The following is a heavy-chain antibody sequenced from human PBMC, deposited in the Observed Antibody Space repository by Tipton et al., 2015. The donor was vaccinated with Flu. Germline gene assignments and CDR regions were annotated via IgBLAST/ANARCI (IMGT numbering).Heavy chain of an antibody. CDR2: INYSGST. CDR1: GGSINNYY. J-gene: IGHJ4*02. D-gene: IGHD6-19*01. CDR3: ARGNGWYYY. Sequence: TLSLTCSVSGGSINNYYLSWVRQPPGKGLEWVGEINYSGSTFYNPSLKSRVTISIDTSKHQFSLKLSSVTAADSAVYYCARGNGWYYYWGQGTLVTVSS. V-gene: IGHV4-59*01.